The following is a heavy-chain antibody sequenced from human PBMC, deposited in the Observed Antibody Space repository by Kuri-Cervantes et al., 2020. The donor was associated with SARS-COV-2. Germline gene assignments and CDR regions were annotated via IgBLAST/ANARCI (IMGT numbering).Heavy chain of an antibody. D-gene: IGHD7-27*01. Sequence: ASVKVSCKASGYTFTSYDINWVRQATGQGLEWMGWMNPNSGNTNYAQKLQGRVTMTTDTSTSTAYMELRSLRSDDTAVYYCARGRTGESSRFDYWGQGTLVTVSS. CDR3: ARGRTGESSRFDY. V-gene: IGHV1-18*01. J-gene: IGHJ4*02. CDR1: GYTFTSYD. CDR2: MNPNSGNT.